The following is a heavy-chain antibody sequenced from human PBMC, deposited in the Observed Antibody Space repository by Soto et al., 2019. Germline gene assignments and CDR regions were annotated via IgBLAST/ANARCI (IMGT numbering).Heavy chain of an antibody. J-gene: IGHJ4*02. V-gene: IGHV4-39*01. CDR1: GGSISSSSYY. CDR3: ARGRYYYGSGRFYTYYFDY. CDR2: IYYSGST. D-gene: IGHD3-10*01. Sequence: TSETLSLTCTVSGGSISSSSYYWGWIRQPPGKGLEWIGSIYYSGSTYYNPSLKSRVTISVDTSKNQFSLKLSSVTAADPAVYYCARGRYYYGSGRFYTYYFDYWGQGTLVTVSS.